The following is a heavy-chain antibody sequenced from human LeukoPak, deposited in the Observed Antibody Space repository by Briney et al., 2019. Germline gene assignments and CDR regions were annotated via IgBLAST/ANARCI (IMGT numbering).Heavy chain of an antibody. J-gene: IGHJ6*03. CDR3: ARDPYYYYYMDV. V-gene: IGHV1-18*01. CDR1: GYTFTSYG. Sequence: ASVKVSSKASGYTFTSYGISWVRQAPGQGLEWMGWISAYNGNTNYAQKLQGRVTMTTDTSTSTAYMELRSLRSDDTAVYYCARDPYYYYYMDVWGQGTLVTVSS. CDR2: ISAYNGNT.